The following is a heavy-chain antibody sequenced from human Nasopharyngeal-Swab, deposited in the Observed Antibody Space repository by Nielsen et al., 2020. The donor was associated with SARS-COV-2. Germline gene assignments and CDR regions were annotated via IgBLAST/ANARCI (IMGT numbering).Heavy chain of an antibody. CDR3: ARDLSPGYCSGGICLDYYGMDV. CDR1: GYTFPSYY. CDR2: INPSGGST. V-gene: IGHV1-46*01. D-gene: IGHD2-15*01. Sequence: ASVPVSRQASGYTFPSYYMHWVRQAPGQGLEWMGIINPSGGSTSYAQKFQGRVTMTRDTSTSTVYMELSSLRSEDTAVYYCARDLSPGYCSGGICLDYYGMDVWGQGTTVTVSS. J-gene: IGHJ6*02.